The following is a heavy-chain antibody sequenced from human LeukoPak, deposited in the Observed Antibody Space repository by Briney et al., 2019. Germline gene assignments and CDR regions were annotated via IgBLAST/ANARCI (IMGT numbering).Heavy chain of an antibody. CDR3: ATEPGYCSGGRCYGGWFDP. V-gene: IGHV4-34*01. CDR1: GGSFSGYY. J-gene: IGHJ5*02. Sequence: KPSETLSLTCAVYGGSFSGYYWSWIRQPPGKGLEWIGEINHSGSTDYNPSLKSRVTISVDMSKNQFSLKLSSVTAADTAVYYCATEPGYCSGGRCYGGWFDPWGRGTLVTVSS. CDR2: INHSGST. D-gene: IGHD2-15*01.